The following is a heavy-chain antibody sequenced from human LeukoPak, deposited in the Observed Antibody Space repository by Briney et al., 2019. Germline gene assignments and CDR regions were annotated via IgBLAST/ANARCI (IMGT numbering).Heavy chain of an antibody. V-gene: IGHV4-39*07. CDR2: IYYSGST. Sequence: SETRSLTCTVSGGSISSSSYYWGWIRQPPGKGLEWIGSIYYSGSTYYNPSLKSRVTISVDTSKNQFSLKLSSVTAADTAVYYCARGLSIDPWGQGTLVTVSS. CDR3: ARGLSIDP. J-gene: IGHJ5*02. D-gene: IGHD2-2*01. CDR1: GGSISSSSYY.